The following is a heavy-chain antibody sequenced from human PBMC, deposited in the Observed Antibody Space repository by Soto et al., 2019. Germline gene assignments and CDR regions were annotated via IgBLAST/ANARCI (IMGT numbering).Heavy chain of an antibody. Sequence: SSETLSLTCTVSGGSISSGDYYWSWIRQPPGKGLEWIGYIYYSGSTYYNPSLKSRVTISVDTSKNQFSLKLSSVTAADTAVYYCAREIWFGEGLLFDYWGQGTLVTVSS. J-gene: IGHJ4*02. CDR3: AREIWFGEGLLFDY. CDR1: GGSISSGDYY. CDR2: IYYSGST. D-gene: IGHD3-10*01. V-gene: IGHV4-30-4*01.